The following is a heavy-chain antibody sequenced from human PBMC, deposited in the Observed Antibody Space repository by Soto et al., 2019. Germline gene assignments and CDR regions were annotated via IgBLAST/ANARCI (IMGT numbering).Heavy chain of an antibody. CDR2: LSSDGSRA. Sequence: EVQLVESGGVLVQPGGSLRLSCAASGFSFSTNWMHWVRQAPGKGLVWVSRLSSDGSRANYADSVKGRFTISRDNAKNTLYLQMNCLTAQDTAIYYCARGPTGWYGFDYWGQGTLVTVSS. J-gene: IGHJ4*02. CDR3: ARGPTGWYGFDY. V-gene: IGHV3-74*01. D-gene: IGHD6-19*01. CDR1: GFSFSTNW.